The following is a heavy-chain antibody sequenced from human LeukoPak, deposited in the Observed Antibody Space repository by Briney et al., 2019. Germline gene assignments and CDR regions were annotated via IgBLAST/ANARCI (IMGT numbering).Heavy chain of an antibody. V-gene: IGHV4-4*07. CDR1: GGSISTYY. D-gene: IGHD3-10*01. Sequence: SETLSLTCTVSGGSISTYYWSWIRQPAGKDLEWIGHIYSSGSTNYNPSLKSRVTMSVDTSKNQLPLKLNSVTAADTAVYYCARGYGSGSNWFDPWGQGTLVTVSS. CDR3: ARGYGSGSNWFDP. J-gene: IGHJ5*02. CDR2: IYSSGST.